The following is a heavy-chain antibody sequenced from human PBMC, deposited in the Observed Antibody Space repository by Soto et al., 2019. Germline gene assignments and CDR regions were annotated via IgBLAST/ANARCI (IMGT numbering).Heavy chain of an antibody. CDR1: GGTISSDSYC. D-gene: IGHD5-12*01. CDR2: ISYSGST. J-gene: IGHJ4*02. Sequence: PSETLCLTCTVSGGTISSDSYCWGLIRQSPEKGLEWIASISYSGSTNYNPSLKSRVTISVDTSKNQLSLKLSSVTAADTAVYYCARSGGGWLRLSGFEYWGQGTLVTVSS. CDR3: ARSGGGWLRLSGFEY. V-gene: IGHV4-39*07.